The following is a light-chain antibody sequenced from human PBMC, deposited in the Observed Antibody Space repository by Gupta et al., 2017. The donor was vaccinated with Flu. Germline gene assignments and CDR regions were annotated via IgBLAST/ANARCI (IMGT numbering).Light chain of an antibody. J-gene: IGLJ3*02. CDR1: SSDVGGYNY. CDR3: SSSTSSNSVE. Sequence: QSALTQPASVSGSPGQSITISCTGTSSDVGGYNYVSWYQHHPGKAPKLMIYEVINRPSGVSNRVSGSKSGNTDSLTISGLQAEDDADYDCSSSTSSNSVEFGGGTKLTVL. CDR2: EVI. V-gene: IGLV2-14*01.